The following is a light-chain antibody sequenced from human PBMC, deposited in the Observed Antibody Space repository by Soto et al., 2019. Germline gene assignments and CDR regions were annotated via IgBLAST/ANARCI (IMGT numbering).Light chain of an antibody. J-gene: IGLJ1*01. CDR3: CSYAGSSAYV. CDR1: SSDVGSYNL. CDR2: EGS. Sequence: QSALTQPASVSGSPGQSITISCTGTSSDVGSYNLVSWYQQHPGKAPKLMIYEGSKRPSGVSNRFSGSKSGNTASLTISGLQDEEEADYSCCSYAGSSAYVFGTGTKVTVL. V-gene: IGLV2-23*01.